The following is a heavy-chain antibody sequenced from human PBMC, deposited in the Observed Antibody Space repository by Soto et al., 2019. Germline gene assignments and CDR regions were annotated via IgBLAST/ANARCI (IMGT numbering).Heavy chain of an antibody. J-gene: IGHJ4*02. D-gene: IGHD6-25*01. CDR2: ISYDGSNK. CDR3: ANDLSSGCFDY. Sequence: GGSLRLSCAASGFTFSSYGMHWVRQAPGKGLEWVAVISYDGSNKYYADSVKGRFTISRDNSKNTLYLQMNSLRAEDTAVYYCANDLSSGCFDYWGQGTLVTVSS. CDR1: GFTFSSYG. V-gene: IGHV3-30*18.